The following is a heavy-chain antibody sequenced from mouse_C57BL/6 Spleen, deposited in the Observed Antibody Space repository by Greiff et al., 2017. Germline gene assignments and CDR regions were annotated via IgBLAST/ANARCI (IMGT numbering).Heavy chain of an antibody. CDR3: ARGHDYGGFAY. CDR1: GFTFSSYA. V-gene: IGHV5-4*03. CDR2: ISDGGSYT. Sequence: EVMLVESGGGLVKPGGSLKLSCAASGFTFSSYAMSWVRQTPEKRLEWVATISDGGSYTYYPDNVKGRFTISRDNAKNNLYLQMSHLKSEDTAMYYCARGHDYGGFAYWGQGTLVTVSA. J-gene: IGHJ3*01. D-gene: IGHD2-4*01.